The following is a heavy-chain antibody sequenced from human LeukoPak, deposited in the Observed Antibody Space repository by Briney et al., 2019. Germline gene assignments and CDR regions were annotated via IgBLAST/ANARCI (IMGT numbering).Heavy chain of an antibody. J-gene: IGHJ6*03. CDR2: INYSGST. D-gene: IGHD1-20*01. Sequence: SETLPLTCTVSGGSISSSDYYWGWIRQPPGKGLEWIGSINYSGSTYYNPSLKSRVTISIDTSKNQFSLKLSSVTAADTAVYYCARANWNYYYYYYMDVWGKGTTVTVSS. CDR1: GGSISSSDYY. V-gene: IGHV4-39*07. CDR3: ARANWNYYYYYYMDV.